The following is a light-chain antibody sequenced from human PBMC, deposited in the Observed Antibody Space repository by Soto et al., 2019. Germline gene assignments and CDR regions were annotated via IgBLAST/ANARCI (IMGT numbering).Light chain of an antibody. Sequence: EMVMTQSPATLSVSPGERATLACRASQSVSSKLAWYQQKPGQAPRLLIYDTSTRATGIPARFSGSGSGTDFTLTISSLQPEDFAVYYCQQRSNWPLTFGGGTKVDIK. V-gene: IGKV3-11*01. CDR1: QSVSSK. J-gene: IGKJ4*01. CDR3: QQRSNWPLT. CDR2: DTS.